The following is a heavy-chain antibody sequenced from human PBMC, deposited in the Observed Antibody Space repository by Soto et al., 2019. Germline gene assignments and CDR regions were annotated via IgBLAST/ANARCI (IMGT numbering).Heavy chain of an antibody. D-gene: IGHD2-15*01. CDR2: INSDGSST. CDR1: GFTFSSYW. J-gene: IGHJ5*02. Sequence: EVQLVESGGGLVQPGGSLRLSCAASGFTFSSYWMHWVRQAPGKGLVWVSRINSDGSSTSYADSVKGRFTTSRDNAKNALYLQMNCLRAEDTAVYYCARDAGIVALNWFDPWGQGTLVTVSS. CDR3: ARDAGIVALNWFDP. V-gene: IGHV3-74*01.